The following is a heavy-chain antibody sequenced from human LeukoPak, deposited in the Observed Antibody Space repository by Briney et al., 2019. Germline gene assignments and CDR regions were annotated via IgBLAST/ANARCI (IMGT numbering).Heavy chain of an antibody. CDR3: ARDSDAFDI. CDR2: ISSYNGNT. V-gene: IGHV1-18*01. CDR1: GYIFTSYG. J-gene: IGHJ3*02. Sequence: ASVKVSCKASGYIFTSYGINWVRQAPGQGLEWMGWISSYNGNTNYAQKVQGRVTITRNTSISTAYMELSSLRSEDTTVYYCARDSDAFDIWGQGAMVTVSS.